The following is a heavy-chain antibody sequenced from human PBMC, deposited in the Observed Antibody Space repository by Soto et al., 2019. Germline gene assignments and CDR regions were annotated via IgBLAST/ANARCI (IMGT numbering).Heavy chain of an antibody. Sequence: SVKVSCKASGGTFSSYAISWVRQAPGQGLEWMGGIIPIFGTANYAQKFQGRVTITADESTSTAYMELSSLRSEDTAVYYCARGEFGELHIYSWYCGMDVWGRGHRVTVCS. CDR3: ARGEFGELHIYSWYCGMDV. CDR1: GGTFSSYA. J-gene: IGHJ6*04. CDR2: IIPIFGTA. D-gene: IGHD3-10*01. V-gene: IGHV1-69*13.